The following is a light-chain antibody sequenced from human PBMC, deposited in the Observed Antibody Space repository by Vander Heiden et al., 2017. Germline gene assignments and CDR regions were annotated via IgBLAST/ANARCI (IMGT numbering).Light chain of an antibody. V-gene: IGLV2-14*03. Sequence: QSALTQPASVSGSPGTPTTISCTGSSSDIGGYNYVSWYQQHPGKAPKLMIHDVSDRPSGVSNHFSGSKSGNTASLTISGLQAEDEADYYCCSYTSSSTLYVFGTGTKVTVL. CDR1: SSDIGGYNY. CDR3: CSYTSSSTLYV. CDR2: DVS. J-gene: IGLJ1*01.